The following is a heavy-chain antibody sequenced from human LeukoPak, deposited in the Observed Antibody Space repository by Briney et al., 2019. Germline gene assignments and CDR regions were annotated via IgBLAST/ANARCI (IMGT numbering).Heavy chain of an antibody. D-gene: IGHD1-1*01. Sequence: GESLKISCKGSGDTFNNDWIAWVRQMPGKGLEWMGIVYPDASKTKYNPSFQGQVTISADKSTTTAYLQWSSLRASGTAIYYCARQMGGTTSVNWFDPWGQGTLVTVSS. CDR1: GDTFNNDW. J-gene: IGHJ5*02. V-gene: IGHV5-51*01. CDR3: ARQMGGTTSVNWFDP. CDR2: VYPDASKT.